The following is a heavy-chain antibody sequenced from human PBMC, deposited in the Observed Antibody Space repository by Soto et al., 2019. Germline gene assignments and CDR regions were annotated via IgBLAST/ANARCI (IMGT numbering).Heavy chain of an antibody. CDR1: GFSLSTSGVG. Sequence: QITLKESGPTLVKPTQTLTLTCTFSGFSLSTSGVGVGWIRQPPGKALEWLALIYWDDDKRYSPSLKSRLTITKDTSKSQVVLTMTNMHPVDTATYYCAHRRAYCSGGSCYSIWFDPWGQGTLVTVSS. CDR2: IYWDDDK. CDR3: AHRRAYCSGGSCYSIWFDP. D-gene: IGHD2-15*01. J-gene: IGHJ5*02. V-gene: IGHV2-5*02.